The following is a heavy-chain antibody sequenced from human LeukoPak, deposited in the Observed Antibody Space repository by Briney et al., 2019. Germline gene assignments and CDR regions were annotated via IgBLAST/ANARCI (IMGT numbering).Heavy chain of an antibody. Sequence: ASETLSLTCAVYGGSFSGYYWSWIRQPPGKGLEWIGYIYYSGSTNYNPSLKSRVTISVDTSKNQFSLKLSSVTAADTAVYYCARWLQFFDYWGQGTLVTVSS. J-gene: IGHJ4*02. CDR3: ARWLQFFDY. CDR2: IYYSGST. CDR1: GGSFSGYY. V-gene: IGHV4-59*01. D-gene: IGHD5-24*01.